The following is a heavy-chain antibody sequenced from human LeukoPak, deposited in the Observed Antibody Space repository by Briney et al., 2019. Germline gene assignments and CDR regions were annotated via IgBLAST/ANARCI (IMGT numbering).Heavy chain of an antibody. CDR2: ISWDTHSR. Sequence: GGSLRLSCAASGFKFDEYTIHWVRRAPGKGLEWVSLISWDTHSRYYSDSVKGRFTISRDNNRNSLYLQMNSLRREDTALYYCVKDAGRSVTGSVGFFDSWGQGNLVIVSS. J-gene: IGHJ4*02. V-gene: IGHV3-43*01. CDR3: VKDAGRSVTGSVGFFDS. CDR1: GFKFDEYT. D-gene: IGHD1-26*01.